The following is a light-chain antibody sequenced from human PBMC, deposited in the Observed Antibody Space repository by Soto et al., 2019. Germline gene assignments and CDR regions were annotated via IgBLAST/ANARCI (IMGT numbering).Light chain of an antibody. CDR2: HVT. V-gene: IGLV2-11*01. Sequence: QSALTQPRSVSGSPGQSVTISCSGTSSDVGGDNYVYWYQQHPGKAPKLMIYHVTKRPSGVPDRFSGSKSGNTASLTISGLQAEDEATYYCYSYAGSYTRYVLGTGTKLTVL. CDR1: SSDVGGDNY. CDR3: YSYAGSYTRYV. J-gene: IGLJ1*01.